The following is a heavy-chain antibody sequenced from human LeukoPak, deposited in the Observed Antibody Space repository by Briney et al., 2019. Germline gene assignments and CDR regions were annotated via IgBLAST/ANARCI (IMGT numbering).Heavy chain of an antibody. Sequence: SETLSLTCTVSGDSINSYYWSWIRQPPGKGLEWIGYIFFSGNTKYNPSLKNRVTISVDRSKSQFYLTLRSVTAADTAVYYCARDLNHGFNYYYYGLEVWGQGTTVTVSS. D-gene: IGHD3-9*01. CDR1: GDSINSYY. V-gene: IGHV4-59*01. J-gene: IGHJ6*02. CDR2: IFFSGNT. CDR3: ARDLNHGFNYYYYGLEV.